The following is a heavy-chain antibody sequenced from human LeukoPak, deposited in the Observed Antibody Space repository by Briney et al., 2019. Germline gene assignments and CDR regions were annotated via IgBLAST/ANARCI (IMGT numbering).Heavy chain of an antibody. D-gene: IGHD3-16*01. CDR3: AKDTLQGGTFDY. CDR2: IYYSGST. V-gene: IGHV4-39*07. J-gene: IGHJ4*02. Sequence: KTSETLSLTCTVSGDSISSSSYYWGWIRQPPGKGLEWIGSIYYSGSTYYNPSLKSRVTISVDTSKDHFSLKLSSVTAADTAVYYCAKDTLQGGTFDYWGQGTLVTVSS. CDR1: GDSISSSSYY.